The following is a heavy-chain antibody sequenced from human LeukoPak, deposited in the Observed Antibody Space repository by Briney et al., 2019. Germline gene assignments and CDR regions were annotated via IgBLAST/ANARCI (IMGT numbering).Heavy chain of an antibody. CDR3: ARDRDYDFWSGYLDY. J-gene: IGHJ4*02. Sequence: GGSLRLSCAASGFIFTDYWMNWVRQAPGRGLEWLASVKGDGSATYYVDSVKGRFTISRDNAKNSLYLQMNSLRAEDTAAYYCARDRDYDFWSGYLDYWGQGTLVTVSS. CDR2: VKGDGSAT. CDR1: GFIFTDYW. V-gene: IGHV3-7*01. D-gene: IGHD3-3*01.